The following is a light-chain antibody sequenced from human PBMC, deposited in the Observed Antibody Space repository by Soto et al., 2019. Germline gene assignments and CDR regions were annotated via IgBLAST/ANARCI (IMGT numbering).Light chain of an antibody. Sequence: DIQMTQSPSSLSASLGDRVTLTCRASQAINNNLGWYQQKPGRAPPRLISATSTLETGVPSRFSGGGFGTEFTLTISSLHPEDFATYFCLQHNNYPFTFGPGTKVDIK. CDR3: LQHNNYPFT. V-gene: IGKV1-17*01. CDR1: QAINNN. CDR2: ATS. J-gene: IGKJ3*01.